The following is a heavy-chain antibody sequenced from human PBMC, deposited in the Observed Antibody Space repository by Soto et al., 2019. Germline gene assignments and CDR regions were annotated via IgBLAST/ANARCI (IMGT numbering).Heavy chain of an antibody. CDR1: GFTFTTYA. D-gene: IGHD6-19*01. CDR3: ARSIAVAGLDY. V-gene: IGHV3-30-3*01. CDR2: ISNDGGKK. Sequence: GGSLSLSCAASGFTFTTYAMHWVRQAPGKGLEWVAVISNDGGKKYFGDSVKGRFTISRDNSKNTVSLQMNSLRDEDTAVYYCARSIAVAGLDYWGQGTQVTVSS. J-gene: IGHJ4*02.